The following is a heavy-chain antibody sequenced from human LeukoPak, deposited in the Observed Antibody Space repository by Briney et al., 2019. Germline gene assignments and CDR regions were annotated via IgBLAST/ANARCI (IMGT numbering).Heavy chain of an antibody. D-gene: IGHD5-24*01. Sequence: HGESLKISCKCSGYRFTSYWIGWVRQMPGKGLGWVGIIHPSDSDTRYSPSFQGQVTISADKSISTAYVQWNSLKASDTAMYYCARPIVETATITGYYFDYWGQGTLVTVSS. CDR3: ARPIVETATITGYYFDY. CDR1: GYRFTSYW. V-gene: IGHV5-51*01. CDR2: IHPSDSDT. J-gene: IGHJ4*02.